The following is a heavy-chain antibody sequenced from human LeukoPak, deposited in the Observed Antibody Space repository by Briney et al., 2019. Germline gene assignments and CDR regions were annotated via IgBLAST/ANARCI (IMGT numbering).Heavy chain of an antibody. D-gene: IGHD1-7*01. V-gene: IGHV3-21*01. CDR1: GFTFSSYS. CDR2: ISSSSSYI. CDR3: ARDAITGTTP. J-gene: IGHJ4*02. Sequence: PGGSLRLSCAASGFTFSSYSMNWVRQAPGKGLEWVSSISSSSSYIYYADSVKGRFTISRDNAKNSLYLQMNSMRAEDTAVYYCARDAITGTTPWGQGTLVTVSS.